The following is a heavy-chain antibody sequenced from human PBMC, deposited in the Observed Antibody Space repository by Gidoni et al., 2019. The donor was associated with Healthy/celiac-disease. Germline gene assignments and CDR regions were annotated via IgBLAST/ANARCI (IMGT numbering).Heavy chain of an antibody. V-gene: IGHV3-23*01. Sequence: EVQLLESGGGLVQPGGSLRLSCAASGFTFSSYAMSWVRQAPGKGLEWVSAISGSGGSTYYADSVKGRFTISRDNSKNTLYLQMNSLRAEDTAVYYCAKAVTMVRGPTAGMDVWGQGTTVTVSS. CDR2: ISGSGGST. J-gene: IGHJ6*02. D-gene: IGHD3-10*01. CDR3: AKAVTMVRGPTAGMDV. CDR1: GFTFSSYA.